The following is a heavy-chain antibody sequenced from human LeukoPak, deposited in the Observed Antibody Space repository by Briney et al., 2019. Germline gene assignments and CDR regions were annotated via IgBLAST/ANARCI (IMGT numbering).Heavy chain of an antibody. Sequence: GGSLRLSCAASGFTFSSYAMHWVRQAPGKGLEWVAVISYDGSNKYYADSVKGRFTISRDNSKSTLSLQMNSLRAEDTAIYYCATYRQVMLPFESWGQGTLVTVSS. CDR2: ISYDGSNK. J-gene: IGHJ4*02. V-gene: IGHV3-30*04. CDR1: GFTFSSYA. D-gene: IGHD5-18*01. CDR3: ATYRQVMLPFES.